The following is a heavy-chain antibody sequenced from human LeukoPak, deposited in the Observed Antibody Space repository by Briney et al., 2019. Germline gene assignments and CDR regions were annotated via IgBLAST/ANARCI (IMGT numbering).Heavy chain of an antibody. D-gene: IGHD3-22*01. CDR3: ARGLNYGGSGYYFDS. CDR2: INHSGST. Sequence: SETLXLTCAVYGGSSSGYYWGWIRQPPGKGLEXIGEINHSGSTYYNPSLKGRVTVSIDTSKNHFSLKLSSVTAADTAVYYCARGLNYGGSGYYFDSWGPGTLVTVSS. CDR1: GGSSSGYY. V-gene: IGHV4-34*01. J-gene: IGHJ4*02.